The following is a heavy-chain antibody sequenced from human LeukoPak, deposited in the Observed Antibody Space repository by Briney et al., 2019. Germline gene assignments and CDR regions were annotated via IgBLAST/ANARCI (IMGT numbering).Heavy chain of an antibody. J-gene: IGHJ4*02. V-gene: IGHV4-38-2*02. CDR2: IYHSGST. D-gene: IGHD6-6*01. CDR1: GYSISSGYY. Sequence: SETLSLTCTVSGYSISSGYYWGWIRPPPGKGLGWIGSIYHSGSTYYNPSLKSRVTISVDTSKNQFSLKLSSVTAADTAVYYCARDGSSSSIDYWGQGTLVTVSS. CDR3: ARDGSSSSIDY.